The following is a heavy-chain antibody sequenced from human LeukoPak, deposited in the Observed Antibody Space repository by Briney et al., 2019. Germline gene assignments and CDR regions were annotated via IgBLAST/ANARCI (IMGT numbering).Heavy chain of an antibody. CDR3: ARLNSGSYYHPFDY. Sequence: GGSLRLSCAASGFTFSSYEMNWVRQAPGKGLEWVSYISSRVSTIYYADSVKGRFTISRHNANNSLYLQMNSLRAEETAVYYCARLNSGSYYHPFDYWGQGTLVTVSS. CDR1: GFTFSSYE. D-gene: IGHD1-26*01. J-gene: IGHJ4*02. V-gene: IGHV3-48*03. CDR2: ISSRVSTI.